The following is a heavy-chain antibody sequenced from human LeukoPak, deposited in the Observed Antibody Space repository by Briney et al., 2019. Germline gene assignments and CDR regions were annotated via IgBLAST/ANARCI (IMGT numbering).Heavy chain of an antibody. CDR3: ARVRGSGNRLGYFDF. V-gene: IGHV3-48*03. Sequence: GGSLRLSCAASGFIYRDYEMNWVRQARWKGLEWISYIRSSGCTIYYADSLKGRVTISSDNAKNSMYLQMNGLRVEDMSVYYCARVRGSGNRLGYFDFWGQGTVVTVSA. J-gene: IGHJ4*02. CDR1: GFIYRDYE. D-gene: IGHD3-10*01. CDR2: IRSSGCTI.